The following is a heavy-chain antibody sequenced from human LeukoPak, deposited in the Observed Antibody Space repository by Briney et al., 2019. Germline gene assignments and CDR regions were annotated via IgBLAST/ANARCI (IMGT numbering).Heavy chain of an antibody. CDR1: GFTFSSYA. J-gene: IGHJ4*02. Sequence: PGGSLRLSCAASGFTFSSYAMHWVRQAPGKGLEWVAVISYDGSNKYYADSVKGRFTISRDNSKSTLYLQMNSLRAEDTAVYYCAREVRLITMVRGVMGYFDYWGQGTLVTVSS. CDR2: ISYDGSNK. V-gene: IGHV3-30-3*01. D-gene: IGHD3-10*01. CDR3: AREVRLITMVRGVMGYFDY.